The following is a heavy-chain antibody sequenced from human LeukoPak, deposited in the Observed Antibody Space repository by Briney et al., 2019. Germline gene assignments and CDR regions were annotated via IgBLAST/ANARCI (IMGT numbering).Heavy chain of an antibody. D-gene: IGHD2-15*01. CDR3: ARDDCSGGSCYRT. J-gene: IGHJ4*02. V-gene: IGHV1-2*02. CDR2: INPNSGGT. CDR1: GYTFTVYY. Sequence: ASVKVSCKASGYTFTVYYIHWVRQAPGQGPEWMGWINPNSGGTKYAEKFQGRVTMTRDTSISTAYMEEGRLTSDDTAVYYCARDDCSGGSCYRTWGQGTLVTVSS.